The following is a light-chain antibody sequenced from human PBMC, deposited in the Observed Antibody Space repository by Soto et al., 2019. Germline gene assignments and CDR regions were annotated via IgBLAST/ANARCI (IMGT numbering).Light chain of an antibody. CDR2: GAS. J-gene: IGKJ1*01. V-gene: IGKV3-15*01. CDR3: QQYRSWPRT. CDR1: QSVDIS. Sequence: EIVLTQSPATLSVSPGERVILSCRASQSVDISLAWYQQKPGQAPRLLIYGASTRATDMPGTFSGRGSGTEFTLTITSLRPEDFGVYYCQQYRSWPRTFVQGTKVEIK.